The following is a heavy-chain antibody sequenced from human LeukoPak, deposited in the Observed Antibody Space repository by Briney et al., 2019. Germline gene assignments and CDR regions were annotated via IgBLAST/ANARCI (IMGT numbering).Heavy chain of an antibody. CDR2: VDPEDGET. J-gene: IGHJ4*02. D-gene: IGHD1-26*01. CDR1: GYTFTDYY. Sequence: ASVKISCKVSGYTFTDYYMHWVQQAPGKGLKWMGLVDPEDGETIYAETFQGRVTITADTSTDTAYMDLSSLRSEDTAVYYCATGLYSGSYLTYFDYWGQGTLVTVSS. CDR3: ATGLYSGSYLTYFDY. V-gene: IGHV1-69-2*01.